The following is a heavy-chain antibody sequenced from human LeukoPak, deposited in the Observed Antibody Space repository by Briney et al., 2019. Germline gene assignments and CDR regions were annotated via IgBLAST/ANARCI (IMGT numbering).Heavy chain of an antibody. CDR2: IYHTGST. CDR3: ARATAARRRVGWASFAS. D-gene: IGHD6-6*01. V-gene: IGHV4-38-2*02. J-gene: IGHJ4*02. Sequence: SETLSLTCTVSGYSISSGYYWGWIQQPPGKGLEWMGSIYHTGSTYYNPSLKSRVTISVDTSKNQFSLKMTSVTAADTAVYSCARATAARRRVGWASFASWGQGPLVTVPP. CDR1: GYSISSGYY.